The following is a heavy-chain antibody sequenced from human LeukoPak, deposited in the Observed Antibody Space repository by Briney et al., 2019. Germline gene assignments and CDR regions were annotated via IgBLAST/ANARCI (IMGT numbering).Heavy chain of an antibody. CDR3: ARVGISVVGYGGVDA. CDR2: ASYRSKWYN. Sequence: SQTLSLTCAISGDSVSRNNGAWYWIRQSPSRGLEWLGRASYRSKWYNDYAISVKSRITITPDTSKNQFSLHLYSVTPEDTAVYYCARVGISVVGYGGVDAWGQGTTVTVSS. CDR1: GDSVSRNNGA. J-gene: IGHJ6*02. D-gene: IGHD6-19*01. V-gene: IGHV6-1*01.